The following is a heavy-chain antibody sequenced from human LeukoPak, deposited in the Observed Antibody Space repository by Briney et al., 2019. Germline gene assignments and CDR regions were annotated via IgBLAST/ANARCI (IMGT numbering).Heavy chain of an antibody. CDR1: GYTFTGYY. J-gene: IGHJ5*02. D-gene: IGHD2-2*01. Sequence: ASVKVSCKASGYTFTGYYMHWVRQAPGQGLEWMGWINPNSGGTNYAQKFQGWVTMTRDTSISTAYMELSRLRSDDTAVYYCASEYCSSTSCYDGSWFDPWGQGTLVTVSS. V-gene: IGHV1-2*04. CDR3: ASEYCSSTSCYDGSWFDP. CDR2: INPNSGGT.